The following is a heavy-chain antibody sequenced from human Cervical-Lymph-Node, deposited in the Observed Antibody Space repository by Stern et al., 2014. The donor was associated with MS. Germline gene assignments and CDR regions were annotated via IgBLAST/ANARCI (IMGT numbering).Heavy chain of an antibody. D-gene: IGHD4-11*01. J-gene: IGHJ2*01. CDR1: GYNFTDYY. CDR3: ARDAEGLNSNWYWYFDL. CDR2: VKPDTGDT. V-gene: IGHV1-2*06. Sequence: QLVESGAEVKKPGASVKVSCKASGYNFTDYYMNWVRQAPGQGLEWMGRVKPDTGDTDYVTKFHGRVTMTRYTSTSTVYMELRRLKSDDTAVYYCARDAEGLNSNWYWYFDLWGRGTLVAVSS.